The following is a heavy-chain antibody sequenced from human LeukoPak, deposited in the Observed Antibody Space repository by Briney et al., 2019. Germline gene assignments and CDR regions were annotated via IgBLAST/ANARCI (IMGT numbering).Heavy chain of an antibody. J-gene: IGHJ4*02. V-gene: IGHV3-33*01. CDR1: GFTFSSYG. Sequence: GRSLRLSCAASGFTFSSYGMHWVRQAPGKGLEWVAVIWYDGSNKYYADSVKGRFTISRDNSKNTLYLQMNSLRAEDTAVYYCAREKRDSSGYSFDYWGQGTLVTVSS. D-gene: IGHD3-22*01. CDR2: IWYDGSNK. CDR3: AREKRDSSGYSFDY.